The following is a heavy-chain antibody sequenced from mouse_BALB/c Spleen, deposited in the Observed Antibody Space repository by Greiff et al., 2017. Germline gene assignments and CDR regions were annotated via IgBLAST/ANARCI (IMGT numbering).Heavy chain of an antibody. J-gene: IGHJ1*01. CDR3: ARHLLSPFYFDV. D-gene: IGHD2-1*01. V-gene: IGHV5-12-1*01. CDR1: GFAFSSYD. CDR2: ISSGGGST. Sequence: EVQGVESGGGLVKPGGSLKLSCAASGFAFSSYDMSWVRQTPEKRLEWVAYISSGGGSTYYPDTVKGRFTISRDNAKNTLYLQMSSLKSEDTAMYYCARHLLSPFYFDVWGAGTTVTVSS.